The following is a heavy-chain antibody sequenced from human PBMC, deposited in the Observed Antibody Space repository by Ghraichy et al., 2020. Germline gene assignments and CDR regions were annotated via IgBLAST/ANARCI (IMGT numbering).Heavy chain of an antibody. V-gene: IGHV4-39*01. D-gene: IGHD3-22*01. J-gene: IGHJ4*02. CDR2: IYYSGST. Sequence: SETLSLTCTVSGGSISSSSYYWGWIRQPPGKGLEWIGSIYYSGSTYYNPSLKSRVTISVDTSKNQFSLKLSSVTAADTAVYYCASAKYYYDSSGYLLPQPSGAFDYWGQGTLVTVSS. CDR3: ASAKYYYDSSGYLLPQPSGAFDY. CDR1: GGSISSSSYY.